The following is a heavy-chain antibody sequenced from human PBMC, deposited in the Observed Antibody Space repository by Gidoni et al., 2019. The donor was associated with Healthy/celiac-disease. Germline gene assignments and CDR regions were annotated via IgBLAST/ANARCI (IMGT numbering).Heavy chain of an antibody. D-gene: IGHD3-10*01. CDR1: GFTVSRHW. CDR2: IKQDGSEK. Sequence: EVQQVESGGGLVQPGGSLRRSCAASGFTVSRHWMSWVRQAPGKGLEWVANIKQDGSEKYYVDSVKGRFTISRDNAKNSLYLQMKGLRAEDTAVYYGARDGAGRNYNGVGWVDPWGQGTLVTVSS. J-gene: IGHJ5*02. CDR3: ARDGAGRNYNGVGWVDP. V-gene: IGHV3-7*01.